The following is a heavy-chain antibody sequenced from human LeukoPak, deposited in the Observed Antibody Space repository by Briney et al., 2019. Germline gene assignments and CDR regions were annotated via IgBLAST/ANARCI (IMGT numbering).Heavy chain of an antibody. D-gene: IGHD3-22*01. CDR3: ARVRRRYYGSSGLYYFDY. Sequence: SETLSLTCTVSGGSISVSSSYWAWIRQPPGKGLEWIGSIYHSGSTYYKPSLKSRVTISVDTSKNQFSLKLISVTAADTAVYYCARVRRRYYGSSGLYYFDYWGQGTLVTVSS. CDR1: GGSISVSSSY. J-gene: IGHJ4*02. V-gene: IGHV4-39*01. CDR2: IYHSGST.